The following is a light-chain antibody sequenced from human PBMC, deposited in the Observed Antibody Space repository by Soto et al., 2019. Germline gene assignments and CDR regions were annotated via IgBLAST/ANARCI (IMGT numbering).Light chain of an antibody. V-gene: IGKV1-5*03. CDR3: QQYNDYSWT. J-gene: IGKJ1*01. CDR2: KAS. CDR1: QSISAW. Sequence: EIQMTQSPSTLSASVGDSVSINCRASQSISAWLARYQQKPGKAPRLLIYKASTLEIGVPSRFSGSGSGTEFTLTISSLQPDDVAIYYCQQYNDYSWTFGQGTKVDIK.